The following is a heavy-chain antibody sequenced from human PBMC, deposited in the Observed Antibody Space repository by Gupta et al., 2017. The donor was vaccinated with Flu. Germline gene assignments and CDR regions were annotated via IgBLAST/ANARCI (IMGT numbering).Heavy chain of an antibody. J-gene: IGHJ4*02. D-gene: IGHD3-3*01. CDR2: INPGNGDT. V-gene: IGHV1-3*01. CDR3: ARSSDALRFFEWPPAGY. CDR1: GYSFSTYA. Sequence: QVQLVQSGAEVRKPGASVKVSCRASGYSFSTYAIYWVRQAPGQSLEWMGRINPGNGDTKYSQKFQGRVTITRDTSASTAYMELSSLRFEATAVYYCARSSDALRFFEWPPAGYWGQGTLVTVSS.